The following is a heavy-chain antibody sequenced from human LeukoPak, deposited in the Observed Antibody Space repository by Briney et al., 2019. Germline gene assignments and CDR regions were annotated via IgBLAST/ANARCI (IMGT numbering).Heavy chain of an antibody. V-gene: IGHV4-59*01. Sequence: SETLSLTCTVSGGSISSYYWSWIRQPPGKGLEWIGYIYYSGSTNYNPSPKSRVTISVDTSKNQFSLKLSSVTAADTAVYYCARNPVYYYDSSGYPLYYYYYMDVWGKGTTVTVSS. D-gene: IGHD3-22*01. CDR2: IYYSGST. CDR3: ARNPVYYYDSSGYPLYYYYYMDV. J-gene: IGHJ6*03. CDR1: GGSISSYY.